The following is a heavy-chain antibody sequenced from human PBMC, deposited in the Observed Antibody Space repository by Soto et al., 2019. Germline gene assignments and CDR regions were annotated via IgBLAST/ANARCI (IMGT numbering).Heavy chain of an antibody. V-gene: IGHV1-2*04. D-gene: IGHD5-18*01. CDR3: AREDRNSYDY. J-gene: IGHJ4*02. CDR2: INPNSGDT. CDR1: GYTFTGYY. Sequence: GTSVKVSCKDSGYTFTGYYRHWVRQAPGQGLEWMGWINPNSGDTSYAQKFQGWVTMTRDTSISTAYMELSRLRSDDTAVYYCAREDRNSYDYWGQGTPVTVSS.